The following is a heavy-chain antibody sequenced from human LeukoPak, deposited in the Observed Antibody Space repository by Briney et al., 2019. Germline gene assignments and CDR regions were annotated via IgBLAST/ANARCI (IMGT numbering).Heavy chain of an antibody. Sequence: GGSLRLSCAASGFTFSSYGMHWVRQAPGKGLEWVAVIWYDGSNKYYADSVKGRFTISRDNSKNTLYLQMNSLRAEDTAVYYCATREGDGNSSSFSPLDYWGQGTLVTVSS. CDR2: IWYDGSNK. CDR3: ATREGDGNSSSFSPLDY. CDR1: GFTFSSYG. J-gene: IGHJ4*02. V-gene: IGHV3-33*01. D-gene: IGHD6-6*01.